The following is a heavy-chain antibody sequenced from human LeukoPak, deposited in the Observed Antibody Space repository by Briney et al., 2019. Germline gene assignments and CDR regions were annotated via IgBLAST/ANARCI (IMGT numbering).Heavy chain of an antibody. J-gene: IGHJ4*02. D-gene: IGHD6-25*01. CDR1: GDSVSSNSAA. Sequence: SQTLSLTCAISGDSVSSNSAAWTWIRQSPSRSLEWLGKTYYRSKWYYDYAVSVKSRITVSPDTSKNQFSLQLNSVTPEDTAVYFCARLLSSGPADYWGQGTLVTVSS. V-gene: IGHV6-1*01. CDR3: ARLLSSGPADY. CDR2: TYYRSKWYY.